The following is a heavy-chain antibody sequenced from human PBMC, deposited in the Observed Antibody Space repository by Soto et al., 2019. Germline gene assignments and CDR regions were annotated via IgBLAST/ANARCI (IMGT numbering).Heavy chain of an antibody. CDR1: EFTFSSYA. CDR3: ARDMVAALTLYYYYGMDV. CDR2: ISYDGSNK. Sequence: SLSLACAASEFTFSSYAMHWVRPAPGKGLEWVAVISYDGSNKYYADSVKGRFTISRDNSKNTLYLQMNSLRAEDTAVYYCARDMVAALTLYYYYGMDVWGQGTTVTVSS. V-gene: IGHV3-30-3*01. J-gene: IGHJ6*02. D-gene: IGHD6-6*01.